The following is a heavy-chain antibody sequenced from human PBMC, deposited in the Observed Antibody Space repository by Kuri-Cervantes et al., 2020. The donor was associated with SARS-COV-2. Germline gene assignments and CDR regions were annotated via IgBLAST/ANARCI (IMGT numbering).Heavy chain of an antibody. CDR2: ISYDGSNK. D-gene: IGHD6-13*01. Sequence: GESLKISCAASGFTFSSYGMHWVRQAPGKGLEWVAVISYDGSNKYYADSVKGRFTISRDNSKNTLYLQINSLRAEDTGVYYCARDLAAAGMDIWGQGTTVTVSS. CDR1: GFTFSSYG. V-gene: IGHV3-30*03. CDR3: ARDLAAAGMDI. J-gene: IGHJ6*02.